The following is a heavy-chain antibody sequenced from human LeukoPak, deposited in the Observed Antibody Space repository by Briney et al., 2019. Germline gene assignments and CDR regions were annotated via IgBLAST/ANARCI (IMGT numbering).Heavy chain of an antibody. CDR2: INHSGST. Sequence: SETLSLTCAVYGGSFSGYYWSWIRQPPGKGLEWIGEINHSGSTNYNPSLKSRVTISVDTSKNQFSLKLSSVTAADTAVYYCASKYYDFWKGNWFDPWGQGIPVTVSS. J-gene: IGHJ5*02. CDR3: ASKYYDFWKGNWFDP. CDR1: GGSFSGYY. V-gene: IGHV4-34*01. D-gene: IGHD3-3*01.